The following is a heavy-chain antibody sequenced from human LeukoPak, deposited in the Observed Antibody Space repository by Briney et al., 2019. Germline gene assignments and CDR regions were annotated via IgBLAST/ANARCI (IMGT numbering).Heavy chain of an antibody. CDR3: TRASYYGSGKDAFDI. J-gene: IGHJ3*02. D-gene: IGHD3-10*01. Sequence: SETLSLTCAVYGGSFSDDYWSWIRQPPGKGLEWIGEINHSGSTYYNPSLKSRLTISVNTSKNQFSLNLSSVTAADTAVYYCTRASYYGSGKDAFDIWGQGTMVTVSS. V-gene: IGHV4-34*01. CDR2: INHSGST. CDR1: GGSFSDDY.